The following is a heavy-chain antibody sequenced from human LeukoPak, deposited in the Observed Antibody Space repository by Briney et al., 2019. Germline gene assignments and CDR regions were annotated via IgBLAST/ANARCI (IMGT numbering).Heavy chain of an antibody. CDR1: RGSISSYY. J-gene: IGHJ4*02. Sequence: PSETLSLTCTVSRGSISSYYWSWIRQPAGKGLEWIGRIYTSGSTNYNPSLKSRVTMSVDTSKNQFSLRLSSVTAADTAVYYCARTQYFVGAYYFDYWGQGTLVTVSS. V-gene: IGHV4-4*07. D-gene: IGHD1-26*01. CDR3: ARTQYFVGAYYFDY. CDR2: IYTSGST.